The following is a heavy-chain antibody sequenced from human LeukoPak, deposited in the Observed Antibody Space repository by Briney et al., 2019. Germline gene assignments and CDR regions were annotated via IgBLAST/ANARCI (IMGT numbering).Heavy chain of an antibody. V-gene: IGHV1-69*13. J-gene: IGHJ4*02. CDR1: GGTFSSYA. CDR2: IIPIFGTA. Sequence: GASVKVSCKASGGTFSSYAISWVRQAPGQGLEWMGGIIPIFGTANYAQKFQGRVTITADESTSTAYMELSSLRSEDTAVYYCARANFYYDSSGYYSHFDYWGQGTLVTVSS. D-gene: IGHD3-22*01. CDR3: ARANFYYDSSGYYSHFDY.